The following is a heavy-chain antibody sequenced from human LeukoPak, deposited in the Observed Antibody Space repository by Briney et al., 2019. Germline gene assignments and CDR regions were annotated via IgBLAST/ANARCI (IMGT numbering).Heavy chain of an antibody. CDR3: ARAPPLGYYYMDV. V-gene: IGHV4-59*01. CDR2: IYYSGST. Sequence: SETLSLTCTVSGGSISSYYWSWIRQPPGKGLEWIGYIYYSGSTNYNPSLKSRVTISVDTSKNQFSLKLSSVTAADTAVYCCARAPPLGYYYMDVWGKGTTVTVSS. CDR1: GGSISSYY. J-gene: IGHJ6*03.